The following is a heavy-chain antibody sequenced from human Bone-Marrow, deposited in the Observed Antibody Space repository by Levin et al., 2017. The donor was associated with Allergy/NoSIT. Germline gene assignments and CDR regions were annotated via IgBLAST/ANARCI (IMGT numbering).Heavy chain of an antibody. D-gene: IGHD3-3*01. CDR2: FDQETDET. Sequence: ASVKVSCKVSGSTLSEVSVNWVRQSPGEGLEWMGRFDQETDETDNPQKFQGRVTVTEDTATDTGYLELSGLRSDDTAVYYCAIGGYDFRSGKPRSFDYWGQGTLITVSS. CDR1: GSTLSEVS. V-gene: IGHV1-24*01. CDR3: AIGGYDFRSGKPRSFDY. J-gene: IGHJ4*02.